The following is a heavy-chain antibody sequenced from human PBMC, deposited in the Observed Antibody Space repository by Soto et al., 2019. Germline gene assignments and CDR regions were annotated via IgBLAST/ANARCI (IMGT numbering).Heavy chain of an antibody. V-gene: IGHV3-9*01. CDR1: GFTFDDYA. Sequence: AGGSLRLSCAASGFTFDDYAMHWVRQAPGKGLEWVSGISWNSGSIGYADAVKGRFTISRDNAKNSLYLQMNSLRAEDTALYYCAKELYVGASRSGMDVWGQGTTVTVSS. CDR2: ISWNSGSI. D-gene: IGHD1-26*01. CDR3: AKELYVGASRSGMDV. J-gene: IGHJ6*02.